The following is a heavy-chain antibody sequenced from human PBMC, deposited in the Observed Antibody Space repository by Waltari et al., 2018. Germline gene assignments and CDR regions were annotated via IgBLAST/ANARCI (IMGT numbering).Heavy chain of an antibody. CDR1: GGTFRSYA. V-gene: IGHV1-69*01. CDR2: IIPLFGTP. CDR3: ARGFSYDTSGYYYDY. J-gene: IGHJ4*02. Sequence: QVQLVQSGSEVKKPGSSVTVSCKASGGTFRSYAIRWVRQAPGQGLEWMGGIIPLFGTPNYAQNFQGRVTITADESTSTAYMELSSLRSEDTAVYYCARGFSYDTSGYYYDYWGQGTLVTVSS. D-gene: IGHD3-22*01.